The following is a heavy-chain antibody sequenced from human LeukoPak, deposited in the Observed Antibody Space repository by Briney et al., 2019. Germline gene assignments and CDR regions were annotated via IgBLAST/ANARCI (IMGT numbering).Heavy chain of an antibody. Sequence: GGPLRVSCAASGFTFSYYAVSGVRQAPGKGVEWGSAISGSGGETYYADSEKGRFTISKDNSKNTLYLQMNSLRAEDTAVYYCAEAERGWALFDYWGQGTLVTVSS. J-gene: IGHJ4*02. D-gene: IGHD6-19*01. V-gene: IGHV3-23*01. CDR3: AEAERGWALFDY. CDR1: GFTFSYYA. CDR2: ISGSGGET.